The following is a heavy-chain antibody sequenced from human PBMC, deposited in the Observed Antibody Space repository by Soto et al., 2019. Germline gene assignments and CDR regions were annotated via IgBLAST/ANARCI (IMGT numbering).Heavy chain of an antibody. CDR1: GGSISSSY. Sequence: SETLSLTCTVSGGSISSSYWSWIRQPPGKGLEWLAYIYDDGSANYNPSLKSRATISLDMSKNQFSLKLTSVTAADTAVYYCARDKYCSGGSCRKNWFDPWGQGTLVTGS. J-gene: IGHJ5*02. V-gene: IGHV4-59*01. CDR3: ARDKYCSGGSCRKNWFDP. D-gene: IGHD2-15*01. CDR2: IYDDGSA.